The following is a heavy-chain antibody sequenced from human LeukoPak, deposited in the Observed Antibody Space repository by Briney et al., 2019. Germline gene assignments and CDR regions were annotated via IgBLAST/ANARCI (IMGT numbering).Heavy chain of an antibody. Sequence: GGSLRLSCAASGFSFSDYYMNWIRQAPGKGLEWVAVISYDGSSEYYADSVKGRFTISRDNSQNTLFLQMNSLKTEDTAIYYCARETYYYESSGYYPYYFDYWGQGTLVTVSS. CDR3: ARETYYYESSGYYPYYFDY. CDR2: ISYDGSSE. V-gene: IGHV3-30-3*01. CDR1: GFSFSDYY. J-gene: IGHJ4*02. D-gene: IGHD3-22*01.